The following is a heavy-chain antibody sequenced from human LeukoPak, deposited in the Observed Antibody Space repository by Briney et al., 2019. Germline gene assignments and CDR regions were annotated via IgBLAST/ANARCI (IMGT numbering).Heavy chain of an antibody. CDR2: IKSKTDGGTT. CDR1: GFTFSNAW. CDR3: TTELGYCSSTSCSLVDY. D-gene: IGHD2-2*01. J-gene: IGHJ4*02. Sequence: PGGSLRLSCAASGFTFSNAWMSWVRQAPGKGLEWVGRIKSKTDGGTTDYAAPVRGRFTISRDDSKNTLYLQMNSLKTEDTAVYYCTTELGYCSSTSCSLVDYWGQGTLVTVSS. V-gene: IGHV3-15*01.